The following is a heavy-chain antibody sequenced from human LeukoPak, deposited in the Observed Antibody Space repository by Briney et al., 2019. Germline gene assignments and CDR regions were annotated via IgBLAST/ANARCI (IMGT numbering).Heavy chain of an antibody. Sequence: GGSLRLSCAASGFTFSSYNMNWVRQAPEKGLEWISSISGSSAYVYYADSVKGRFTISRDNAKNSLYLQMNSLRADDTAVYYCVRIPNSANFPNWFDPWGQGTLVTVSS. V-gene: IGHV3-21*01. CDR3: VRIPNSANFPNWFDP. D-gene: IGHD2/OR15-2a*01. CDR2: ISGSSAYV. CDR1: GFTFSSYN. J-gene: IGHJ5*02.